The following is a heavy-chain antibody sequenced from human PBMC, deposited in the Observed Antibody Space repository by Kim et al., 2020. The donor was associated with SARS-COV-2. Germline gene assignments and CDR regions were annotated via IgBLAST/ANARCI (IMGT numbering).Heavy chain of an antibody. CDR3: ARGPLGDYGDYVDWFDP. J-gene: IGHJ5*02. Sequence: SETLSLTCAVSGGSISSGGYSWSWIRQPPGKGLEWIGYIYHSGSTYYNPSLKSRVTISVDRSKNQFSLKLSSVTAADTAVYYCARGPLGDYGDYVDWFDPWGQGTLVTVSS. CDR2: IYHSGST. CDR1: GGSISSGGYS. D-gene: IGHD4-17*01. V-gene: IGHV4-30-2*01.